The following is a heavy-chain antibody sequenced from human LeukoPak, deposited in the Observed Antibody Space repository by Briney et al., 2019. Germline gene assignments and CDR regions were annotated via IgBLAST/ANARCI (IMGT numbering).Heavy chain of an antibody. CDR1: GFSFDDYA. J-gene: IGHJ5*02. CDR2: ISWNSDKI. D-gene: IGHD6-13*01. V-gene: IGHV3-9*01. CDR3: AGRIVAVGSVGHHFDP. Sequence: GGSLRLSCAASGFSFDDYAMQWVRQAPGKGLEGVSGISWNSDKIVYADCVKGGFTISRDNAKNSLYLQMNSLRVEDTAFYFCAGRIVAVGSVGHHFDPWGQGTLVTVSS.